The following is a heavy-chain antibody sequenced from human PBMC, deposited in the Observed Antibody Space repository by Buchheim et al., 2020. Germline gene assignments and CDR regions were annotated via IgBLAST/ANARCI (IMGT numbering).Heavy chain of an antibody. CDR3: VRRNGYNSFDF. V-gene: IGHV3-48*04. CDR1: GFTFSSYS. CDR2: ISGGSGTM. D-gene: IGHD5-24*01. Sequence: DVQLVESGGGLVQPGGSLRLSCTASGFTFSSYSMNWVRQAPGKGLEWVSYISGGSGTMYYADSVKGRFTISRDTAKNSLYLQMNSLRTEDTAVYYCVRRNGYNSFDFWGQGAL. J-gene: IGHJ4*02.